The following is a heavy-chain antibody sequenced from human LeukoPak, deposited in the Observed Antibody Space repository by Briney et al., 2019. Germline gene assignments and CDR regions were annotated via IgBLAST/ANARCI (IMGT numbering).Heavy chain of an antibody. CDR3: ARVGLAAAYIDY. J-gene: IGHJ4*02. Sequence: SETLSLTCTVSGGSISSYYWSWIRQPPGKGLEWIGYIYYSGSTNYNPFLKSRVTISVDTSKNQFSLKLSSVTAADTAVYYCARVGLAAAYIDYWGQGTLVTVSS. CDR2: IYYSGST. CDR1: GGSISSYY. V-gene: IGHV4-59*01. D-gene: IGHD6-13*01.